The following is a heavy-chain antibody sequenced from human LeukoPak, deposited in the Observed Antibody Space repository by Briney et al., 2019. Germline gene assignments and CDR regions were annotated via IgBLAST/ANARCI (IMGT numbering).Heavy chain of an antibody. CDR3: ARGSSIVTSTIDWFDP. Sequence: ASVKVSCNSSVYTFTCYYMHWVRQAPGQGLEWMGWINPNSGGTHYAQKFQGRVTMTRDTSINTAYMELSRLRSDDTAIYYCARGSSIVTSTIDWFDPWGQGALVAVSS. V-gene: IGHV1-2*02. J-gene: IGHJ5*02. CDR1: VYTFTCYY. D-gene: IGHD1-26*01. CDR2: INPNSGGT.